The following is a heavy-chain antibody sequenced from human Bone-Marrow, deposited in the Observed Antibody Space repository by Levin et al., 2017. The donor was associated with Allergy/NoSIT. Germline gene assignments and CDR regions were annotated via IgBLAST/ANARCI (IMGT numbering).Heavy chain of an antibody. CDR2: INPSGGGT. V-gene: IGHV1-46*01. J-gene: IGHJ4*02. CDR1: GYTFISYF. D-gene: IGHD3-22*01. Sequence: ASVKVSCKASGYTFISYFMHWVRQVPGQGLEWMGVINPSGGGTDYAQKFQGRVTMTSDTSASTVYMDLSSLRSEDTAVYFCARGSGYESGIVYFDYWGQGTLVPVSS. CDR3: ARGSGYESGIVYFDY.